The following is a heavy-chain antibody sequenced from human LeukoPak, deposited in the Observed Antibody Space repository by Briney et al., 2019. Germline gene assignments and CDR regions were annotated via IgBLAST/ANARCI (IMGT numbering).Heavy chain of an antibody. V-gene: IGHV4-34*01. CDR2: INHSGST. CDR3: ARESAEDSSGWYYFDY. Sequence: SETLSLTCAVYGGSFSGYYWGWIRQPPGKGLEWIGEINHSGSTNYNPSLKSRVTISVDTSKNQFSLKLSSVTAADTAVYYCARESAEDSSGWYYFDYWGQGTLVTVSS. J-gene: IGHJ4*02. CDR1: GGSFSGYY. D-gene: IGHD6-19*01.